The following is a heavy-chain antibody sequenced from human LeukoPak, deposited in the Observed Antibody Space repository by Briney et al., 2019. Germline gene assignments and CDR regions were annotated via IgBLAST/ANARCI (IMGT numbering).Heavy chain of an antibody. Sequence: PSETLSLTCVVSGASISSSDWWSWVRQSPGKGLEWIGEIYYTGSRNYNPSLKSRVAMSVDTSKNQFSLELTSVTAADTAEYYCARGWNYVFTYFDYWGQGTLVTVSS. CDR3: ARGWNYVFTYFDY. D-gene: IGHD1-7*01. V-gene: IGHV4-4*02. CDR1: GASISSSDW. CDR2: IYYTGSR. J-gene: IGHJ4*02.